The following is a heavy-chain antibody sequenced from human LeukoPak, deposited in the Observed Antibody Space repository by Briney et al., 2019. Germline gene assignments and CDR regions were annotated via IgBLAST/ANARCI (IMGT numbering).Heavy chain of an antibody. CDR3: ARHVKPNSSGWYGARYYYMDV. V-gene: IGHV4-39*01. D-gene: IGHD6-19*01. J-gene: IGHJ6*03. CDR2: IYYSGST. CDR1: GGSVSSSSYY. Sequence: PSETLSLTCTVSGGSVSSSSYYWGWIRQPPGKGLEWIGSIYYSGSTYYNPSLKSRVTISVDTSKNQFSLKLSSVTAADTAVYYCARHVKPNSSGWYGARYYYMDVWGKGTTVTVSS.